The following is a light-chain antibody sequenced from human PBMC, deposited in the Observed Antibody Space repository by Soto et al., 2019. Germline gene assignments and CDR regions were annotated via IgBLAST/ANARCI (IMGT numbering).Light chain of an antibody. CDR3: QKYNSAPRT. J-gene: IGKJ1*01. CDR1: QGISNY. V-gene: IGKV1-27*01. Sequence: DIQMTQSPSSLSASVGDRVTITCRASQGISNYLAWYQQKPGKVPKLLIYAASTLQSGAPSRFSGSGPVTDFTLTISSLQPEDVATDYCQKYNSAPRTFGQGTKVEIK. CDR2: AAS.